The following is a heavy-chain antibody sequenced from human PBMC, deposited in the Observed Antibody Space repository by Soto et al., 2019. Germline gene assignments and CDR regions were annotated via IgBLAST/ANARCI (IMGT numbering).Heavy chain of an antibody. CDR1: GYTFTSNG. V-gene: IGHV1-18*04. D-gene: IGHD2-15*01. Sequence: ASVKVSCKASGYTFTSNGISWVRQAPGKGLEWLGWISAYNGNTNYAQKLQGRVTMTTDTSTSTAYMELRSLRSDDTAVYYCALVDCSGGSCYPPGKNWFDPWGQGTLVTVSS. J-gene: IGHJ5*02. CDR2: ISAYNGNT. CDR3: ALVDCSGGSCYPPGKNWFDP.